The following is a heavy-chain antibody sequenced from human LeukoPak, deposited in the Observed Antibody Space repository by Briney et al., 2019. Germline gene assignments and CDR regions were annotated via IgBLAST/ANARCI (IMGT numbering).Heavy chain of an antibody. CDR2: IYPDDPDT. CDR3: ARSTGSRNYYYYYGMDV. J-gene: IGHJ6*04. Sequence: GASLQISCKGSGSIFTGYWIGWVRPLPGKGLEWMGIIYPDDPDTRYSPSFQGQVTISADKSISTAYLQWSSLKASDTAMYYCARSTGSRNYYYYYGMDVWGKGTTVTVSS. CDR1: GSIFTGYW. V-gene: IGHV5-51*01. D-gene: IGHD3-9*01.